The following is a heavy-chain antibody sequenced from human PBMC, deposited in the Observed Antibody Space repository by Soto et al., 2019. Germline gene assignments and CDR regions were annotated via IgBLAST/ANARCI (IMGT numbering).Heavy chain of an antibody. D-gene: IGHD3-16*01. Sequence: EVQMLDSGGGLVQPGGSLRLSCAASGFTFSNSAMTWVRQGPGKGLEWVSGISGSGGRSYYADSVKGRFTISRDNSKSTLYLQMNSLRAEETAVYYCAKAYFVWSSEQPYYFDYWGQGTLVTVSS. J-gene: IGHJ4*02. CDR1: GFTFSNSA. V-gene: IGHV3-23*01. CDR2: ISGSGGRS. CDR3: AKAYFVWSSEQPYYFDY.